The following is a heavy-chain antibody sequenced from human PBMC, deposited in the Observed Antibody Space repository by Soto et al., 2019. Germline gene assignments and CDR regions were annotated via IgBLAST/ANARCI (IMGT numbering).Heavy chain of an antibody. CDR2: ISAGGNTK. J-gene: IGHJ4*02. D-gene: IGHD2-21*01. V-gene: IGHV3-30*18. CDR1: GFTLSDIG. CDR3: AKESGGERYAAYFDL. Sequence: ESGGGVVQPGTSLRLACAASGFTLSDIGMQWVHQAPGKGLEWVAVISAGGNTKYYADSVKGRFTISRDNSKNTLFLQMNSLRTEDTAVYYCAKESGGERYAAYFDLWGQGTLVTVSA.